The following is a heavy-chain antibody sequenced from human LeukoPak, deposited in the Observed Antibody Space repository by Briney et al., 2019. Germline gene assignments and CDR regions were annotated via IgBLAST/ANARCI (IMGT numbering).Heavy chain of an antibody. Sequence: GASVKVSCKASGYTFTSYAMHWVRQAPGQRLEWMGWINAGNGNTKYSQKFQGRVTITRDTSASTAYMELSSLRSEDTAVYYCARDQSAPYYYDSSGYYNWFEPWGQGTLVTASS. CDR3: ARDQSAPYYYDSSGYYNWFEP. CDR2: INAGNGNT. D-gene: IGHD3-22*01. V-gene: IGHV1-3*01. CDR1: GYTFTSYA. J-gene: IGHJ5*02.